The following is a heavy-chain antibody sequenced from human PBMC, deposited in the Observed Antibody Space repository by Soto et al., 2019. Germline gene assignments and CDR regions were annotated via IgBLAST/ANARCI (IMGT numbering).Heavy chain of an antibody. Sequence: ETLSLTCTVSDDFISSYYWNWIRQPAGKGLEWIGRVSTNGATNYNPSLESRVTMSVDTSKNQFSLKLTSVTAADTAVYFCARADYEILTGSYAMDVWGQGXTVTVYS. J-gene: IGHJ6*02. D-gene: IGHD3-9*01. V-gene: IGHV4-4*07. CDR2: VSTNGAT. CDR1: DDFISSYY. CDR3: ARADYEILTGSYAMDV.